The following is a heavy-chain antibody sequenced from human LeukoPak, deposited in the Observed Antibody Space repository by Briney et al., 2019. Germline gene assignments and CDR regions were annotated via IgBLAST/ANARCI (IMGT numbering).Heavy chain of an antibody. J-gene: IGHJ4*02. CDR2: IYHSGST. V-gene: IGHV4-38-2*02. Sequence: SETLSLTCTVSGYSISSGYYWGWIRQPPGKGLEWIGSIYHSGSTYYNPSLKSRVTISVDTSKNQFSLKLSPVTAADTAVYYCARDLRWPPNFDYWGQGTLVTVSS. CDR1: GYSISSGYY. CDR3: ARDLRWPPNFDY. D-gene: IGHD4-23*01.